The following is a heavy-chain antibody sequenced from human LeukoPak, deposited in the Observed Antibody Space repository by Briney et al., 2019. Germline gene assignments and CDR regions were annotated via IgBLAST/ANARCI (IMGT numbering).Heavy chain of an antibody. Sequence: ASLKGSSTAPGVTSKPAKVSSGRHAPGHGLGWVGRIITKSVDRSYTAESPGRLTLTRDTSISTVYMELSRVGSGDTAVYYCARGPSSGSYDYWGQGTLVTVSS. CDR2: IITKSVDR. V-gene: IGHV1-2*03. D-gene: IGHD1-26*01. CDR1: GVTSKPAK. J-gene: IGHJ4*02. CDR3: ARGPSSGSYDY.